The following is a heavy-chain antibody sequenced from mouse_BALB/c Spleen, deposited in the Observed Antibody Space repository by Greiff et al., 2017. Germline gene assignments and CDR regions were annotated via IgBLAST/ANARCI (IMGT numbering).Heavy chain of an antibody. V-gene: IGHV14-3*02. CDR3: ARLGGTAY. Sequence: EVKVVESGAELVKPGASVKLSCTASGFNIKDTYMHWVKQRPEQGLEWIGRIDPANGNTKYDPKFQGKATITADTSSNTAYLQLSSLTSEDTAVYYCARLGGTAYWGQGTLVTVSA. CDR1: GFNIKDTY. J-gene: IGHJ3*01. D-gene: IGHD3-3*01. CDR2: IDPANGNT.